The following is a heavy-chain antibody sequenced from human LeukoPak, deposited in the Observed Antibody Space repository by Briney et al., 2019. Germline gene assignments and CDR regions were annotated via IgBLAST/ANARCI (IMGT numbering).Heavy chain of an antibody. CDR3: ARASHDYSRDYNFDY. CDR1: GFTVSSNY. CDR2: IYSGGST. D-gene: IGHD4-11*01. V-gene: IGHV3-66*01. Sequence: GGSLRLSCAASGFTVSSNYMSWVRQAPGKGLEWVSVIYSGGSTYYADSMKGRFTISRDNSKNTLFLQMNNLRAEDTAVYYCARASHDYSRDYNFDYWGQGTLVTVSS. J-gene: IGHJ4*02.